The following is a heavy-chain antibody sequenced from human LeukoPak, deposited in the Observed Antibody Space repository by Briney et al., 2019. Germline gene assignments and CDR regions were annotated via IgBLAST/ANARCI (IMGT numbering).Heavy chain of an antibody. CDR3: ARDDGAASPFDY. V-gene: IGHV4-4*02. D-gene: IGHD4-17*01. CDR2: IYHSGST. CDR1: GGSISSSNW. Sequence: PSETLSLTCAVSGGSISSSNWWSWVRQPPGKGLEWIGEIYHSGSTNYNPSLKSRVTISVDKSKNQFSLKLNSVTAADTAVYYCARDDGAASPFDYWGQGTLVTVSS. J-gene: IGHJ4*02.